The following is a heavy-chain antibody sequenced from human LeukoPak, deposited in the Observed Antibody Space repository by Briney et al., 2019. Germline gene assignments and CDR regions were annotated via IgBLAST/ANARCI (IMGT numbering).Heavy chain of an antibody. CDR3: ARDNSVGDYAWWFDP. CDR2: IIPIFGTA. Sequence: SVKVSCKASGGTFSSYAISWVRQAPGQGLEWMGGIIPIFGTANYAQKFQGRVTITADKSTSTAYMELSSLRSDDTAVYFCARDNSVGDYAWWFDPWGQGTLVTVSS. D-gene: IGHD1-26*01. CDR1: GGTFSSYA. J-gene: IGHJ5*02. V-gene: IGHV1-69*06.